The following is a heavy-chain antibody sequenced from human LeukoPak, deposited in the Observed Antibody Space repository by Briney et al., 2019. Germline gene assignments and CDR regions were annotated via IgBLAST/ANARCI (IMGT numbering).Heavy chain of an antibody. D-gene: IGHD3-22*01. CDR1: GFTFSSYE. J-gene: IGHJ4*02. Sequence: GGSLRLSCAASGFTFSSYEMNWVRQAPGKGLEWISYISGSGSTIYYADSVKGRFTISRDNARSSLYLQMNSLRAEDTAVYYRARDQGISSGYPFDYWGQGTLVTVSS. CDR3: ARDQGISSGYPFDY. V-gene: IGHV3-48*03. CDR2: ISGSGSTI.